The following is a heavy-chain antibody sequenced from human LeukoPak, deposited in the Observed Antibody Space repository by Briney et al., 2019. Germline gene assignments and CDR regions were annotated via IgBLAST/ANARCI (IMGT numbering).Heavy chain of an antibody. D-gene: IGHD3-22*01. CDR2: INPSDGGT. V-gene: IGHV1-46*01. Sequence: GASVNVSCKASVYTFTSYYFHWGRQAPGQGLEWMGIINPSDGGTYYAENFQDRVTLTKDTSTSTVYMELRSLRSEDTAFYYCARGANDSSGFEPADYFFHWGQGTLVTVSS. J-gene: IGHJ1*01. CDR3: ARGANDSSGFEPADYFFH. CDR1: VYTFTSYY.